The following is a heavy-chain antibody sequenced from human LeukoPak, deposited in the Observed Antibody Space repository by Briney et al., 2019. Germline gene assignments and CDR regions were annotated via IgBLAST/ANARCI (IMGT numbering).Heavy chain of an antibody. V-gene: IGHV3-30*18. CDR2: ISYDGSNK. CDR3: AKHRQAVIAVADYYFDY. D-gene: IGHD6-19*01. J-gene: IGHJ4*02. Sequence: PGGSLRLSCAASGFTFSSYGMHWVRQAPGKGLEWVAVISYDGSNKYYADSVKGRFTISRDNSKNTLYLQMNSLRAEDTAVYYCAKHRQAVIAVADYYFDYWGQGTLVTVSS. CDR1: GFTFSSYG.